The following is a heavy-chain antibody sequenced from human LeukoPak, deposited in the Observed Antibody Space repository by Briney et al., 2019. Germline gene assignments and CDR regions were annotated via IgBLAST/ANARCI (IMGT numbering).Heavy chain of an antibody. CDR3: AREFRSGEGYYYDSTGYYFDY. V-gene: IGHV1-2*02. CDR1: GYTFTGYY. J-gene: IGHJ4*02. CDR2: INPNSGGT. D-gene: IGHD3-22*01. Sequence: ASVKVSCKASGYTFTGYYMHWVRQAPGQGLEWMGWINPNSGGTNYAQKFQGRVTMTRDTSISTAYMELSRLRSDDTAVYYCAREFRSGEGYYYDSTGYYFDYWGQGTLVTVSS.